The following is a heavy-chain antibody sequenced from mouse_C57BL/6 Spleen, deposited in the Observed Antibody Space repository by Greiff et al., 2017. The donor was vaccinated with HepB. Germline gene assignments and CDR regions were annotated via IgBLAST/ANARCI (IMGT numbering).Heavy chain of an antibody. CDR1: GYTFTSYW. Sequence: QVHVKQPGTELVKPGASVKLSCKASGYTFTSYWMHWVKQRPGQGLEWIGNINPSNGGTNYNEKFKSKATLTVDKSSSTAYMQLSSLTSEDSAVYYCARSLYYYGSSYYFDYWGQGTTLTVSS. CDR3: ARSLYYYGSSYYFDY. V-gene: IGHV1-53*01. J-gene: IGHJ2*01. D-gene: IGHD1-1*01. CDR2: INPSNGGT.